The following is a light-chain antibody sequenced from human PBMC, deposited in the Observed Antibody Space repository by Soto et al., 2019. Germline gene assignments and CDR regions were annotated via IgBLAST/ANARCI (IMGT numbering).Light chain of an antibody. V-gene: IGKV3-15*01. CDR3: QQYNNWPRT. J-gene: IGKJ1*01. CDR2: GAS. CDR1: QSVSRN. Sequence: EIVMTQSPATLSVSPGERATLSCRASQSVSRNFSWYQQKPGQAPRLLIYGASTRATGIPARFSGSGSGTEFTLTISSLQSEGFAVYFCQQYNNWPRTFGQGTKVEIK.